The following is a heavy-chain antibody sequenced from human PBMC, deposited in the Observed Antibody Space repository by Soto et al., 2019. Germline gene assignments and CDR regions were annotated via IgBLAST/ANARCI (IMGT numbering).Heavy chain of an antibody. V-gene: IGHV3-30-3*01. CDR3: ARDHDVVVVAATLVY. CDR2: ISYDGSNK. Sequence: ESVGGVVQPGRSLRLSCAASGFTFSSYAMHWVRQAPGKGLEWVAVISYDGSNKYYADSVKGRFTISRDNSKNTLYLQMNSLRAEDTAVYYCARDHDVVVVAATLVYWGQGTLVTVSS. CDR1: GFTFSSYA. D-gene: IGHD2-15*01. J-gene: IGHJ4*02.